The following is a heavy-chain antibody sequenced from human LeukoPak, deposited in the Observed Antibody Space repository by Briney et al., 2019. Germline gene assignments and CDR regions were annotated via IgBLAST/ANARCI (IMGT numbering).Heavy chain of an antibody. J-gene: IGHJ4*02. V-gene: IGHV3-23*01. CDR1: GFTFSSYS. CDR2: ISGSGGST. D-gene: IGHD2-15*01. CDR3: AKNSGGTCYSHLDY. Sequence: GGSLRLSCAASGFTFSSYSVNWVRQAPGKGLEWVSGISGSGGSTYYEDSVKGRFTISRDNSKNTLYLQMNSLRAEDTAVYYCAKNSGGTCYSHLDYWGQGTLVTVSS.